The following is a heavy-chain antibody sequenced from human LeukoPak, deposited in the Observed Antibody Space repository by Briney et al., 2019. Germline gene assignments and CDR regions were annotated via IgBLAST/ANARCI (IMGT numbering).Heavy chain of an antibody. J-gene: IGHJ2*01. V-gene: IGHV4-59*01. CDR2: IYYSGST. Sequence: SETLSLTCTVSGGSISSYYWSWIRQPPGKGLEWIGYIYYSGSTNYNPSLKSRVTISVDTSKNQFSLKLSSVTAADTAVYYCARHGAAPSYWYFDLWGQGTLVTVSS. CDR3: ARHGAAPSYWYFDL. CDR1: GGSISSYY. D-gene: IGHD6-25*01.